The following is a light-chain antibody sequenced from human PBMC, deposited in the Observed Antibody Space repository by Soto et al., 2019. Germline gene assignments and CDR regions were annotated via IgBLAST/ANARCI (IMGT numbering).Light chain of an antibody. V-gene: IGKV3-20*01. CDR3: QQYGSSPVT. Sequence: EIVLTHAPGTLSLSPGESATLSCRASQSVSSSYLAWYQQKPGQAPRLLIYGASSRATGIPDRFSGSGSGTDFTLTISRLEPEDFAVYYCQQYGSSPVTFGGGTKVDIK. CDR1: QSVSSSY. J-gene: IGKJ4*01. CDR2: GAS.